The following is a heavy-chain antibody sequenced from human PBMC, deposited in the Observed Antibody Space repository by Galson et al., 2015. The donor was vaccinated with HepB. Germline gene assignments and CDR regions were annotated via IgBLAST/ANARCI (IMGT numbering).Heavy chain of an antibody. CDR2: IGPYNGKT. V-gene: IGHV1-18*01. J-gene: IGHJ4*02. CDR1: GYTFTNFG. Sequence: SVKVSCKASGYTFTNFGFSWVRQAPGQGLEWMGWIGPYNGKTKYVQKFQGRVTMTTDTSTTTAYMELRSLRSDDTAVYYCARLGFSGSYPAPDFWGQGTLVIVSS. CDR3: ARLGFSGSYPAPDF. D-gene: IGHD1-26*01.